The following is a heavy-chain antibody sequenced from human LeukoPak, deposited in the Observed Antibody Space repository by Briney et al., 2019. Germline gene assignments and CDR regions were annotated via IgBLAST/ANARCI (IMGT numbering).Heavy chain of an antibody. J-gene: IGHJ5*02. D-gene: IGHD6-13*01. CDR3: ARDLYSSSWYNWFDP. CDR1: GFTFSSYA. V-gene: IGHV3-30*04. Sequence: PGRSLRLSCAASGFTFSSYAMHWVRQAPGKGLEWVAVISYDGSNKYYADSVKGRFTISRDNSKNTLYLQMNSLSAEDTAVYYCARDLYSSSWYNWFDPWGQGTLVTVSS. CDR2: ISYDGSNK.